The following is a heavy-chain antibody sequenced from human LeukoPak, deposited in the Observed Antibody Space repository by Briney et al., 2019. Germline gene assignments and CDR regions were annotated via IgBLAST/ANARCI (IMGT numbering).Heavy chain of an antibody. J-gene: IGHJ4*02. CDR2: ISAYNGNT. CDR3: ASIHDYGDYFDY. Sequence: ASVKVSCKTSGGTFNSYAISWVRQAPGQGLEWMGWISAYNGNTNYAQKLQGRVTMTTDTSTSTAYMELRSLRSDDTAVYYCASIHDYGDYFDYWGQGTLVTVSS. CDR1: GGTFNSYA. V-gene: IGHV1-18*01. D-gene: IGHD4-17*01.